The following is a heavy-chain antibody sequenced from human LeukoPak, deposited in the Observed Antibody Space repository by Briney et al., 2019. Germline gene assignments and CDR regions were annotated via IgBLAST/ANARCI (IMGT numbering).Heavy chain of an antibody. CDR1: GFTYSSKV. J-gene: IGHJ5*02. CDR2: ISGSGSTT. Sequence: GESLRLSCAACGFTYSSKVMSWGRQAPGKGLEWVAAISGSGSTTDYADSVKGRFTISRDNSKNSLYLQMNNVTAEDTALYYCAKDGGITSPNEFDTWGQGNLVTVSS. D-gene: IGHD2-2*01. V-gene: IGHV3-23*01. CDR3: AKDGGITSPNEFDT.